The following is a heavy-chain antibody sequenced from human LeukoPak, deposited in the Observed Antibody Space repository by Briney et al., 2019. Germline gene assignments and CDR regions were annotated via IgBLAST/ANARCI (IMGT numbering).Heavy chain of an antibody. Sequence: GGSLRLSCAASGFTFSSYGMHWVRQAPGKGLEWVAFIRYDGSNKYYADSVKGRFTISRDNSKNTLYLQMNSLRAEDTAVYYCASGGNYYDSSGYYKPHYYYYYMDVWGKGTTVTVSS. CDR3: ASGGNYYDSSGYYKPHYYYYYMDV. V-gene: IGHV3-30*02. CDR2: IRYDGSNK. D-gene: IGHD3-22*01. CDR1: GFTFSSYG. J-gene: IGHJ6*03.